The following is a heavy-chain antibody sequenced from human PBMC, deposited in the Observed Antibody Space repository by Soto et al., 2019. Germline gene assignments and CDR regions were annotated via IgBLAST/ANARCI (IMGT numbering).Heavy chain of an antibody. CDR2: IIPILGIA. Sequence: ASVKVSCKASGGTFSSYTISWVRQAPGQGLEWMGRIIPILGIANYAQKFQGRVTITADKSTSTAYMELSSLRSEDTAVYYCERDRCPNAVCYTGGFDYWGQGPPVPVS. D-gene: IGHD2-8*01. CDR1: GGTFSSYT. V-gene: IGHV1-69*04. CDR3: ERDRCPNAVCYTGGFDY. J-gene: IGHJ4*02.